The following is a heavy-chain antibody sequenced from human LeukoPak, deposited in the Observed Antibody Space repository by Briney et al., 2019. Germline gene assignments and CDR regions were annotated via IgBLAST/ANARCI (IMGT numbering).Heavy chain of an antibody. J-gene: IGHJ4*02. V-gene: IGHV3-66*01. Sequence: ETLSLTCTASGGSISSNYMSWVRQAPGKGLEWVSVIYSGGSTYYADSVKGRFTISRDNSKNTLYLQMNSLRAEDTAVYYCARGPMIYDSSGYLRDYWGQGTLVTVSS. CDR1: GGSISSNY. CDR2: IYSGGST. D-gene: IGHD3-22*01. CDR3: ARGPMIYDSSGYLRDY.